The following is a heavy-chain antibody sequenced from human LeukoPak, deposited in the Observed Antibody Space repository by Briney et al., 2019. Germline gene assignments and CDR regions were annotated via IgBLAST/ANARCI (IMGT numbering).Heavy chain of an antibody. CDR1: GGSFSGYY. J-gene: IGHJ4*02. D-gene: IGHD5-12*01. CDR3: SLVAHNFDY. Sequence: SETLSLTCAVYGGSFSGYYWSWIRQPPGKGLEWIGEINHSGSTNYNPSLKSRVTISVDTSKNQFSLKLSSVTAADTAVYYCSLVAHNFDYWGQGTLVTVSS. CDR2: INHSGST. V-gene: IGHV4-34*01.